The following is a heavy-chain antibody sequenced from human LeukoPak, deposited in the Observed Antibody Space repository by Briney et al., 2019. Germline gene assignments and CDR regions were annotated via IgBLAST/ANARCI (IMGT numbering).Heavy chain of an antibody. Sequence: SETLSLTCAVYGGSFSDNYWSWIRQPPGKGLEWIGYAYYSGHTNYNSSLNSRVTMSLDTSKSQFSLRLSSVTAADTAVYFCARHPFATPFDYWGPGTLVTVSS. V-gene: IGHV4-59*08. D-gene: IGHD2-15*01. J-gene: IGHJ4*02. CDR2: AYYSGHT. CDR1: GGSFSDNY. CDR3: ARHPFATPFDY.